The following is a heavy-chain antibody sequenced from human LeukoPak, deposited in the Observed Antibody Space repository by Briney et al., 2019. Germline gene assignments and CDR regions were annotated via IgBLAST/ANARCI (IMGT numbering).Heavy chain of an antibody. J-gene: IGHJ5*02. D-gene: IGHD6-13*01. CDR2: INHSGST. Sequence: GSLRLSCGASGFTFNNYAMSWIRQPPGKGLEWIGEINHSGSTNYNPSLKSRVTISVDTSKNQFSLKLSSVTAADTAVYYCARGLYSSSWYPIYNWFDPWGQGTLVTVSS. V-gene: IGHV4-34*01. CDR3: ARGLYSSSWYPIYNWFDP. CDR1: GFTFNNYA.